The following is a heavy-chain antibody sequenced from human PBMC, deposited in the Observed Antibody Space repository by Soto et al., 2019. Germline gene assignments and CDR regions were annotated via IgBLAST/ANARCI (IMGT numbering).Heavy chain of an antibody. V-gene: IGHV1-18*01. Sequence: ASVKVSCKTSGYTFTSYGISWVRQAPGQGLEWMGWISTDNGNTNSAQKFQGRGIMTIDTSTRTAYMELRSLRSDDTVVYYCARSRSRDFAPWGQGTLVTVSS. CDR2: ISTDNGNT. J-gene: IGHJ5*02. CDR3: ARSRSRDFAP. CDR1: GYTFTSYG. D-gene: IGHD6-13*01.